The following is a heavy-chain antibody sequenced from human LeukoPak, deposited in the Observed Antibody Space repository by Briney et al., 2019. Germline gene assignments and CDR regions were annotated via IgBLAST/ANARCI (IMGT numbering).Heavy chain of an antibody. Sequence: GESLKISCKGSGYSFTSYWISWVRQMPGKGLEWMGRIGPSDSYTNYSPSFQGHVTISADKSISTAYLQWSSLKASDTAMYYCARQARFGDTYYYYGMDVWGKGTTVTVSS. J-gene: IGHJ6*04. CDR1: GYSFTSYW. CDR3: ARQARFGDTYYYYGMDV. V-gene: IGHV5-10-1*01. CDR2: IGPSDSYT. D-gene: IGHD3-10*01.